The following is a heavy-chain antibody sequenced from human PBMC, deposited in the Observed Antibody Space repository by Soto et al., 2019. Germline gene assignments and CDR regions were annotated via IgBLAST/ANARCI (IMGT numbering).Heavy chain of an antibody. Sequence: EVQLLESGGGLEQPGGSLRLSCAASGFTFSSYAMSWVRQAPGKGLEWVSIISVSGDITYYADSVKGRFTISRDNSKNTLYLQMNSLRAEDTALYYCAKGVVAAATNRPTDYWDRGTLVTVSS. V-gene: IGHV3-23*01. CDR1: GFTFSSYA. CDR3: AKGVVAAATNRPTDY. CDR2: ISVSGDIT. J-gene: IGHJ4*02. D-gene: IGHD2-15*01.